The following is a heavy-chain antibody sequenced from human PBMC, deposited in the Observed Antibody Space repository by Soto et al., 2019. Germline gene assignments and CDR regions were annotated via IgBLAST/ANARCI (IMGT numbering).Heavy chain of an antibody. CDR1: GFSFSGKNY. J-gene: IGHJ3*02. V-gene: IGHV3-53*01. CDR3: ATWLQREHAFDI. Sequence: DVQLEESGGGLIQPGGSLRLSCAASGFSFSGKNYLTWVRQAPGKGLEWVSALYSSGGTYYADSVKGRFSVSRDNSKNTFYLQLHSLRPEDTALYFCATWLQREHAFDIWGLGTMVTVSS. D-gene: IGHD1-1*01. CDR2: LYSSGGT.